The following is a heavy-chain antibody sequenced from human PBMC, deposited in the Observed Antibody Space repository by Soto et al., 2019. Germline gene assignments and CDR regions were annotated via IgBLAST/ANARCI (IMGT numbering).Heavy chain of an antibody. J-gene: IGHJ3*02. Sequence: KPSETLSLTCAVYGGSFSGYYWSWIRQPPGKGLEWIGEINHSGSTNYNPSLKSRVTISVDTSKNQFSLKLSSVTAADTAVYYCARDTRLITIFGVVINDAFDIWGQGTMVTVSS. CDR2: INHSGST. D-gene: IGHD3-3*01. V-gene: IGHV4-34*01. CDR1: GGSFSGYY. CDR3: ARDTRLITIFGVVINDAFDI.